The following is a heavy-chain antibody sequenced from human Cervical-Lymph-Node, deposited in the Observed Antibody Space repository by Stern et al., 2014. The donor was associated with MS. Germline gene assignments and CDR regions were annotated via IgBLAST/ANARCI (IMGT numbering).Heavy chain of an antibody. D-gene: IGHD3-16*01. CDR1: GFGVTGDW. V-gene: IGHV3-7*01. J-gene: IGHJ6*02. CDR2: LQPHASQD. CDR3: ARGHGGV. Sequence: EVQLLESGGGLVQPGGSLRLSCAASGFGVTGDWMTWVRQAPGKGLAWVPNLQPHASQDYYRDSVKGRFAISTDSAKNSLSLQMNSLRPEDTAVYYWARGHGGVWGQGTTVTVSS.